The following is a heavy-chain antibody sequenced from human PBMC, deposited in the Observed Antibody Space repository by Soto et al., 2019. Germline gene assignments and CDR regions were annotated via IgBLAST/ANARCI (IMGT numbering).Heavy chain of an antibody. CDR3: AKPGTYYYDSSGLDY. CDR2: ISYDGSNK. Sequence: PAGSLRLSCAASGFTFSSYGMHWVRQAPGKGLEWVAVISYDGSNKYYADSVKGRFTISRDNSKNTLYLQMNSLRAEDTAVYYCAKPGTYYYDSSGLDYWGQGTLVTVSS. D-gene: IGHD3-22*01. V-gene: IGHV3-30*18. J-gene: IGHJ4*02. CDR1: GFTFSSYG.